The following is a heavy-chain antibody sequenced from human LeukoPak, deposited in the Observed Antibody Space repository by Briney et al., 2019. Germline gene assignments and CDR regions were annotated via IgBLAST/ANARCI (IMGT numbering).Heavy chain of an antibody. CDR2: IYYSGNT. CDR3: ARDYCTSTTCPNWFDP. Sequence: SETLSLTCTVSGDSISSLFLSWIRQPAGKGLEWIGSIYYSGNTYYKSSLKSRVTIAVDTSKNQFSLKLNSVTAADTAVYYCARDYCTSTTCPNWFDPWGQGTLVTVSS. J-gene: IGHJ5*02. CDR1: GDSISSLF. D-gene: IGHD2-2*01. V-gene: IGHV4-4*07.